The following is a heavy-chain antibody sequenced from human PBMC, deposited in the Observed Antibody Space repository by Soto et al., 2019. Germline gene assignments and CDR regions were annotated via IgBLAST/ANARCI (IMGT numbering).Heavy chain of an antibody. Sequence: PGGSLRLSCAASGFTFSSYAMSWVRQAPGKGLEWVSAISGSGGSTYYADSVKGRFTISRDNSKNTLYLQMNSLRAEDTAVYYCAKDRVSFFSGSHKTDYWGQGTLVTVSS. CDR2: ISGSGGST. CDR3: AKDRVSFFSGSHKTDY. V-gene: IGHV3-23*01. J-gene: IGHJ4*02. D-gene: IGHD1-26*01. CDR1: GFTFSSYA.